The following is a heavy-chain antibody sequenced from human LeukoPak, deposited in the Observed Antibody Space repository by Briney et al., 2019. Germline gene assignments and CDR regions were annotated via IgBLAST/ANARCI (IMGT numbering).Heavy chain of an antibody. CDR3: ARAKWGYYDSSGYYAFDI. V-gene: IGHV1-18*01. CDR1: GYTFTSYG. J-gene: IGHJ3*02. Sequence: ASVKVSCKASGYTFTSYGISWVRQAPGQGLEWMGWISAYNGNTNYAQKLQGKVTMTTDTSTSTAYMELSSLRSEDTAVYYCARAKWGYYDSSGYYAFDIWGQGTMVTVSS. CDR2: ISAYNGNT. D-gene: IGHD3-22*01.